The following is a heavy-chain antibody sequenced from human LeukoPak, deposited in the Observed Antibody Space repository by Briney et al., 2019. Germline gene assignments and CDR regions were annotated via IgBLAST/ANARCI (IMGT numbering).Heavy chain of an antibody. CDR3: ARVTGGTTLDY. CDR1: GFTFSSYS. D-gene: IGHD2-8*02. Sequence: GGSLRLSCAASGFTFSSYSMNWVRQAPGKGLEWVSSISSSSSYIYYADSVKGRFTISRDNAKNSLYLQVNSLRAEDTAVYYCARVTGGTTLDYWGQGTLVTVSS. V-gene: IGHV3-21*01. CDR2: ISSSSSYI. J-gene: IGHJ4*02.